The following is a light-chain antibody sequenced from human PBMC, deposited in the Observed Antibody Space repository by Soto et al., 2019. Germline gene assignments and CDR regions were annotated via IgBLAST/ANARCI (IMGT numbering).Light chain of an antibody. J-gene: IGLJ1*01. CDR2: DVA. CDR3: VSYTSSTTYV. V-gene: IGLV2-14*03. CDR1: SSDVGGSNF. Sequence: QSPLTQPASVSYSPGQSITISCTGTSSDVGGSNFVSWYQQHPGKPPKLIIYDVANRPSGVSNRFSGSKSGSTAPLIISRLQTEDEADYYCVSYTSSTTYVFGTGTKVTVL.